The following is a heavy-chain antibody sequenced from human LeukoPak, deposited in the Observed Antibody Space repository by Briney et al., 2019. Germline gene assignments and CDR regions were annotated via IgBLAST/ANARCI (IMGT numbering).Heavy chain of an antibody. D-gene: IGHD2-2*01. Sequence: GGSLRLSCAASGFTFSIYWMSWVRQAPGKGLEWVANIKQDGSEKYYVDSVKGRFTISRDNAKNSLYLQMNSLRAEDTAVYYCARDSPATDAFDIWGQGTMVTVSS. J-gene: IGHJ3*02. V-gene: IGHV3-7*01. CDR1: GFTFSIYW. CDR2: IKQDGSEK. CDR3: ARDSPATDAFDI.